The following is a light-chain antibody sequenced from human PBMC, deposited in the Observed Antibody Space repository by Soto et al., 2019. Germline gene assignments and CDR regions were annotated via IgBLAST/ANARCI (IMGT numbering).Light chain of an antibody. CDR1: QSISSW. CDR3: QKYQGT. J-gene: IGKJ1*01. Sequence: DIQMTQSPATLSASVGDRVTITCRASQSISSWLAWYQQKPGKAPKLLIYDASSLESGVPSRFSSSGSGTEFTLTIRSLQPDDFATYYCQKYQGTFGQGTKVDIK. V-gene: IGKV1-5*01. CDR2: DAS.